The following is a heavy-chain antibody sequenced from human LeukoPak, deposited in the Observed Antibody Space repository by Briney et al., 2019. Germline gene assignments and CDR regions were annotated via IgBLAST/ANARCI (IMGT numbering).Heavy chain of an antibody. CDR3: AREGYCSSTSCYENYYYMDV. CDR2: IIPILGIA. Sequence: SVKVSCKASGGTFSSYAISWVRQAPGQGLEWMGRIIPILGIANYAQKFQGRVTITADKSTSTAYMELSSLRSEDTAVYYCAREGYCSSTSCYENYYYMDVWGKGTTVTVSS. CDR1: GGTFSSYA. D-gene: IGHD2-2*01. J-gene: IGHJ6*03. V-gene: IGHV1-69*04.